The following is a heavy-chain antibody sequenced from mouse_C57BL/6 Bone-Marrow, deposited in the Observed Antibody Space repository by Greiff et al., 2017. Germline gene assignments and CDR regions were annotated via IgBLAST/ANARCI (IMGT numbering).Heavy chain of an antibody. D-gene: IGHD2-4*01. J-gene: IGHJ4*01. CDR1: GYTFTEYT. CDR3: ARHGIYYDYDDYAMDY. V-gene: IGHV1-62-2*01. CDR2: FYPGSGSI. Sequence: VKLMESGAELVKPGASVKLSCKASGYTFTEYTIHWVKQRSGQGLEWIGWFYPGSGSIKYNEKFKDKATLTADKSSSTVYMELSRLTSEDSAVYFCARHGIYYDYDDYAMDYWGQGTSVTGSS.